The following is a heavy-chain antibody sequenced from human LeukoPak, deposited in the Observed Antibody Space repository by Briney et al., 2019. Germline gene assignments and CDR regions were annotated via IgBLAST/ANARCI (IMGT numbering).Heavy chain of an antibody. J-gene: IGHJ4*02. V-gene: IGHV1-18*01. CDR1: GYTFKTYA. D-gene: IGHD6-19*01. CDR3: ARDPSNTSGWYIYFDY. Sequence: ASVKVTCRASGYTFKTYAISWVRQAPGQGLEWMGWISTYNGDTKYAQKFQGRVTMTTDTSTSTAYMELRSLRSDDTAVYYCARDPSNTSGWYIYFDYWGQAALVTVSS. CDR2: ISTYNGDT.